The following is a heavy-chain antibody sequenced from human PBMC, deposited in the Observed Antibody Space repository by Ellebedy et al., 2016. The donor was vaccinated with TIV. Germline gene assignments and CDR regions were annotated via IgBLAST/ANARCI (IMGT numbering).Heavy chain of an antibody. Sequence: GESLKISCAASGFTFSSYSMNWVRQAPGKGLEWVSSISSSSSYIYYADSVKGRFTISRDNSKNTLYLQMNSLRAEDTAVYYCARDLSHMNWGQGTLVTVSS. V-gene: IGHV3-21*01. CDR1: GFTFSSYS. J-gene: IGHJ4*02. CDR3: ARDLSHMN. CDR2: ISSSSSYI.